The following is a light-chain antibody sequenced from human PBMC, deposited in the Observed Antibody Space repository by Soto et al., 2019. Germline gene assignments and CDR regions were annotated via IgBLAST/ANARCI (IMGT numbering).Light chain of an antibody. Sequence: EMVMTQSPATLSVSPGERVTLSCRASESVHRNLAWYQQKPGQGPSLLIYYASTRATGVPDRFTASGSGTDFPLTIRSLQSEDSGVYHCQHYSNWPPTFGPGTKVEIK. CDR2: YAS. CDR3: QHYSNWPPT. J-gene: IGKJ3*01. V-gene: IGKV3-15*01. CDR1: ESVHRN.